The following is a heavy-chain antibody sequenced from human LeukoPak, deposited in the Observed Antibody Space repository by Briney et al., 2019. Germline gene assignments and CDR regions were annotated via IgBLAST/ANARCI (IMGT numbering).Heavy chain of an antibody. CDR3: ARFGNDYDSSGADY. V-gene: IGHV4-61*08. CDR1: GFSLSTSGVG. Sequence: SGPTLVKPTQTLTLTCTFSGFSLSTSGVGVGWIRQPPGKGLEWIGYIYYSGSTNYNPSLKSRVTISVDTSKNQFSLKLSSVTAADTAVYYCARFGNDYDSSGADYWGQGTLVTVSS. J-gene: IGHJ4*02. D-gene: IGHD3-22*01. CDR2: IYYSGST.